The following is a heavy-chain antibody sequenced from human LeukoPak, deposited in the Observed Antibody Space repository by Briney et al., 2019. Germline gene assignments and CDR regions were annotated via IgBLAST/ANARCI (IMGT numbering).Heavy chain of an antibody. CDR2: IIPIFGTA. Sequence: ASVKVSCKAFGGTFSSYAISWVRQAPGQGLEWMGGIIPIFGTANYAQKFQGRVTITADESTSTAYMELSSLRSEDTAVYYCARKGYCSSTSCYYYGMDVWGQGTTVTVSS. V-gene: IGHV1-69*13. CDR1: GGTFSSYA. D-gene: IGHD2-2*01. J-gene: IGHJ6*02. CDR3: ARKGYCSSTSCYYYGMDV.